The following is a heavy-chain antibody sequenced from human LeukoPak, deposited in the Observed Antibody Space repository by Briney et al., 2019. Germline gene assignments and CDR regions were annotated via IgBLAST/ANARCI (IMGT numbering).Heavy chain of an antibody. V-gene: IGHV3-66*01. CDR1: GLTFSSYS. J-gene: IGHJ6*03. CDR3: AKDIWAGGWYSNMDV. Sequence: PGRSLRLSCAASGLTFSSYSMHWVRQAPGKGLEWVSLIYSGGSTYYADSVKGRFTISRDNSKNTLYLQMNSLRAEDTAVYYCAKDIWAGGWYSNMDVWGKGTTVTVSS. CDR2: IYSGGST. D-gene: IGHD6-19*01.